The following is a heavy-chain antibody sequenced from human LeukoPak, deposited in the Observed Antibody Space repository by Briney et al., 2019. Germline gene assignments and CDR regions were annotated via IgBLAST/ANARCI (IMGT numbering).Heavy chain of an antibody. CDR2: IKQDGSEK. D-gene: IGHD1-26*01. J-gene: IGHJ3*02. V-gene: IGHV3-7*01. CDR3: ARFPQWELRTFDI. Sequence: GGSLRLSCAASGFTFSSYWMSWVRQAPGKGLEWVADIKQDGSEKYYVDSVKGRFTISRDNAKNSLYPQMNSLRAEDTAVYYCARFPQWELRTFDIWGQGTMVTVSS. CDR1: GFTFSSYW.